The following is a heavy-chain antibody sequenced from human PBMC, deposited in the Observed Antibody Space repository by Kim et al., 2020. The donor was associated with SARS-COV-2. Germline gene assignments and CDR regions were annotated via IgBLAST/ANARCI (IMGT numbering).Heavy chain of an antibody. D-gene: IGHD6-13*01. CDR2: INPNSGGT. Sequence: ASVKVSCKASGYTFTGYYMHWVRQAPGQGLEWMGWINPNSGGTNYAQKFQGWVTMTSDTSISTAYMELSRLRSDDTAVYYCARASYSSSWYSRWFDPWGQGTLVTVSS. V-gene: IGHV1-2*04. CDR1: GYTFTGYY. J-gene: IGHJ5*02. CDR3: ARASYSSSWYSRWFDP.